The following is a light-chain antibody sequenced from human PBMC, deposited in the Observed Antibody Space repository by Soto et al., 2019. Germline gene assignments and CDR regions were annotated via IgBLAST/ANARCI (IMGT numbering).Light chain of an antibody. V-gene: IGLV2-11*01. J-gene: IGLJ2*01. CDR2: DVS. Sequence: QSALTQPRSVSGSPGQSFTISCTATSSHVGGYNYVSWYQHHPGKAPKIMIYDVSKRPSGVPDRFSGSKSGNTASLTISGLQAEDEADYYCCSYAGIYAVVGGGPKVTVL. CDR3: CSYAGIYAV. CDR1: SSHVGGYNY.